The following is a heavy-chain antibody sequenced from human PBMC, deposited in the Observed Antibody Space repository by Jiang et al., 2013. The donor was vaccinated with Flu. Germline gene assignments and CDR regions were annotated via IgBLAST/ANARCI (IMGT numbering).Heavy chain of an antibody. Sequence: GAEVKKPGSSVKVSCKASGGTFTISAISWVRQAPGQGLEWLGGIIPIFGTPNYAQKFQGRVTITADRSTSTVYMALSSLRSEDTAMYYCARGPDTSAYYYFYWGQGTLVTVSS. D-gene: IGHD3-22*01. J-gene: IGHJ4*02. CDR2: IIPIFGTP. CDR3: ARGPDTSAYYYFY. CDR1: GGTFTISA. V-gene: IGHV1-69*06.